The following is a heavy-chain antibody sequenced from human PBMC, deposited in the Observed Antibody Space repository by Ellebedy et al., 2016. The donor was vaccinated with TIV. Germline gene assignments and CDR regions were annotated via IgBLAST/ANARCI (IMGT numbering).Heavy chain of an antibody. CDR1: GYSFTNSW. Sequence: GESLKISCKGSGYSFTNSWIAWVRQMPGKGLEWMGIIYPADSDTRYSPSFQGQVTVSADKSISTAFLQWSSLKASDTAIYYCARLAGFNSYFDYWGQGSLVTVSS. V-gene: IGHV5-51*01. CDR3: ARLAGFNSYFDY. CDR2: IYPADSDT. J-gene: IGHJ4*02.